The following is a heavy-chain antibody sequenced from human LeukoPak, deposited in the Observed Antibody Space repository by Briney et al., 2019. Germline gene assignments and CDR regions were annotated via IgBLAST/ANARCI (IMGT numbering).Heavy chain of an antibody. CDR2: ISGNGGGT. CDR1: GFTFSNYA. CDR3: AKGTKVIVVDNYFDY. J-gene: IGHJ4*02. Sequence: GGSLRLSCAASGFTFSNYAMIWVRQAPGKELEWVSAISGNGGGTYYADSVKGRFTISRDNSKNTLYLQMKSLRAEDTAVYYCAKGTKVIVVDNYFDYWGQGTLVTVSS. V-gene: IGHV3-23*01. D-gene: IGHD3-22*01.